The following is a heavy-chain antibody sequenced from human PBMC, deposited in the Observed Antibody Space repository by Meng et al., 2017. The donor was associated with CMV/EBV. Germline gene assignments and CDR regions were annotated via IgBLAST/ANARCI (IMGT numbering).Heavy chain of an antibody. J-gene: IGHJ5*02. CDR1: GGSFSGYY. Sequence: QVQLTQWGAGLLKPSESLSLTCAVYGGSFSGYYWSWIRQPPGKGLEWIGEINHSGSTNYNPSLKSRVTISVDTSKNQFSLKLSSVTAADTAVYYCARGSRRLPRFNWFDPWGQGTLVTVSS. D-gene: IGHD3-3*01. CDR3: ARGSRRLPRFNWFDP. CDR2: INHSGST. V-gene: IGHV4-34*01.